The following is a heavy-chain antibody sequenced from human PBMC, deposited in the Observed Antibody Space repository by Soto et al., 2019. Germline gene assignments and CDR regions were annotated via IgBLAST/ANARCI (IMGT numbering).Heavy chain of an antibody. CDR1: GGSISSYY. Sequence: SETLSLTCTVSGGSISSYYCCWIRHPPGKKLEWIGYFYYRGSTSYKSSLKSRATISGDTAKNQVSLKLTSVTAADTAVYYCARLGGAARPLSAFDIWGQGTMVTVSS. CDR3: ARLGGAARPLSAFDI. CDR2: FYYRGST. V-gene: IGHV4-59*01. D-gene: IGHD6-6*01. J-gene: IGHJ3*02.